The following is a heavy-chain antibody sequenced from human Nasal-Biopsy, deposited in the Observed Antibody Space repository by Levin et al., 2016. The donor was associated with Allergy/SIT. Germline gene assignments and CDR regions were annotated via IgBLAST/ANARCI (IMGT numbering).Heavy chain of an antibody. V-gene: IGHV3-30*02. J-gene: IGHJ6*02. D-gene: IGHD3-3*01. CDR3: AKVCYERLTFYGMDV. CDR2: IRYDGNNE. Sequence: GGSLRLSCVASGFTFSSYGMHWVRQAPGEGLEWVAFIRYDGNNEYYANSVKGRFTISRDNSKNTLYLQMNSLRGDDTAVYYCAKVCYERLTFYGMDVWGQGTTVTVSS. CDR1: GFTFSSYG.